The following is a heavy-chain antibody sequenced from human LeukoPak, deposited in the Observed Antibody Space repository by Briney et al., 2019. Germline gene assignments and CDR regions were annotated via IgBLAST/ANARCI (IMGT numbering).Heavy chain of an antibody. J-gene: IGHJ4*02. CDR2: IYYSGST. CDR1: GGSISSGSYY. CDR3: ARDGGYCSGGGCYSGFDY. D-gene: IGHD2-15*01. V-gene: IGHV4-61*01. Sequence: SETLSLTCTVSGGSISSGSYYWSWIRQPPGKGLEWIGYIYYSGSTNYNPSLKSRVTISVDTSKNQFSLKLSSVTAADTAVYYCARDGGYCSGGGCYSGFDYWGQGTLVTVSS.